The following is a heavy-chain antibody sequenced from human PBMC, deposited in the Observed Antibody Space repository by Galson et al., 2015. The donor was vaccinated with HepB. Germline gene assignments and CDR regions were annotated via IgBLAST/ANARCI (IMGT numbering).Heavy chain of an antibody. CDR2: INPSGGST. CDR3: ASTAMADAAFDI. J-gene: IGHJ3*02. CDR1: GYTFTSYY. Sequence: SVKVSCKASGYTFTSYYMHWVRQAPGQGLEWMGIINPSGGSTSYAQRFQGRVTMTRDTSTSTVYMELSSLRSEDTAVYYCASTAMADAAFDICFQVTLVTVSS. V-gene: IGHV1-46*01. D-gene: IGHD5-18*01.